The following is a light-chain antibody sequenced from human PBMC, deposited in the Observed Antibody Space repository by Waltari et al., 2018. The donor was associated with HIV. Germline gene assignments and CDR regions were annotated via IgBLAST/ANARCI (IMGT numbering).Light chain of an antibody. Sequence: SYELTQPPSVSVSPGQTARITCSGDALPKHYAYWYQQKPGQAPVLVIYKDSGRPSGIPERFSGSSSGTTVTLTISGVQAEDEADYYCQSADSSGTFYVFGTGTKVTVL. V-gene: IGLV3-25*03. CDR1: ALPKHY. J-gene: IGLJ1*01. CDR3: QSADSSGTFYV. CDR2: KDS.